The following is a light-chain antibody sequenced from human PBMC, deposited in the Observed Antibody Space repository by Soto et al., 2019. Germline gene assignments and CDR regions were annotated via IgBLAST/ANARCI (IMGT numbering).Light chain of an antibody. J-gene: IGKJ1*01. CDR2: GAS. CDR3: QQYNNWPTCT. V-gene: IGKV3-15*01. CDR1: QSISTIS. Sequence: EILLTQSPGTLSLSPGESATLNCGASQSISTISLAWYRQKPGQAPRLLIYGASTRATGIPARFSGSGSGTEFTLIISSLKSEDSAVYYCQQYNNWPTCTFGHGTKVDIK.